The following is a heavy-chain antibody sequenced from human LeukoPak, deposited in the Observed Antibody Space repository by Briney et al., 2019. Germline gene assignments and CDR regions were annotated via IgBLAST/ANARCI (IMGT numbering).Heavy chain of an antibody. CDR2: ISHTGNT. CDR1: GDSISSYY. CDR3: ARSEAIYSSSVSRFDP. V-gene: IGHV4-59*01. Sequence: SETLSLTCTVSGDSISSYYWSWTRQPPGKGLEWIGYISHTGNTNYNPSLTGRLTISLDTSKNQVSLRVTSVTAADTAVYYCARSEAIYSSSVSRFDPWGQGTLVTVSS. J-gene: IGHJ5*02. D-gene: IGHD6-13*01.